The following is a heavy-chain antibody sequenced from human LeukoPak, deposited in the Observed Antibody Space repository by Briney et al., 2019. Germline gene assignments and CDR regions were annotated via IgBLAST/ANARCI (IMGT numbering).Heavy chain of an antibody. CDR1: GFTFSDYY. V-gene: IGHV3-11*01. D-gene: IGHD5-18*01. CDR2: ISSSGSTI. CDR3: ARSGVQLWLISAFGNWFDP. Sequence: PGGSLRLTCAASGFTFSDYYTSWIRQAPGKGLEWVSYISSSGSTIYYADPVKGRFTISRDNAKNSLYLQMNSLRAEDTAVYYCARSGVQLWLISAFGNWFDPWGQGTLVTVSS. J-gene: IGHJ5*02.